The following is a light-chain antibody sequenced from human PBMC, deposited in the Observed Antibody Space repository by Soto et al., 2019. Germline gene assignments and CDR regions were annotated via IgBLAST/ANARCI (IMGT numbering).Light chain of an antibody. Sequence: EILMTQSPATLSVSPGERATVSCRASQSVSSNLAWYQQKPGQAPRLLIYGASTRATGIPARFSGSGSGTEFTLTISSLQSEDFAVYFCQQYTGPPTTFGQGTRLEIK. V-gene: IGKV3-15*01. J-gene: IGKJ5*01. CDR1: QSVSSN. CDR3: QQYTGPPTT. CDR2: GAS.